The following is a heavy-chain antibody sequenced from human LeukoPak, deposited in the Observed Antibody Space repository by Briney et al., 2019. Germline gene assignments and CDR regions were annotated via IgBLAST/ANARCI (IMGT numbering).Heavy chain of an antibody. J-gene: IGHJ4*02. Sequence: GGSLRLSCAASGFTFSSYGMHWVRQAPGKRLEWVAVIWNDGSETFHADSVKGRFRIARDNSKNTLYLQMNSLRAEDTAVYFCARDMGRAWYGPPDYWGQGTLVTVSS. CDR1: GFTFSSYG. CDR2: IWNDGSET. CDR3: ARDMGRAWYGPPDY. V-gene: IGHV3-33*08. D-gene: IGHD6-13*01.